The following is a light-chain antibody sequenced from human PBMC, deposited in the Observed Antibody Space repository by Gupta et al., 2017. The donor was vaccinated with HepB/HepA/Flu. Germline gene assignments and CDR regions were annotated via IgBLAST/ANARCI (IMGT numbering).Light chain of an antibody. V-gene: IGKV1-5*03. Sequence: DIQITQSPSTLSASVGDRVTITCRASQSISSSLSWYQQKSEKDPKLLIYQVSSLQSGVPSRFSGSGFGTEFTITITSLKAEEFATYYCQQYKAHDPLLCTFGQGTKMDIK. CDR2: QVS. J-gene: IGKJ2*02. CDR1: QSISSS. CDR3: QQYKAHDPLLCT.